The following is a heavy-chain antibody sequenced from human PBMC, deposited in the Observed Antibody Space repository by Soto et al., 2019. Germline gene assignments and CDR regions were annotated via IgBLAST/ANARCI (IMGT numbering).Heavy chain of an antibody. D-gene: IGHD2-15*01. J-gene: IGHJ6*02. CDR3: ARAVVYYYYGMDV. CDR2: IYYSGST. CDR1: GGSISSYY. V-gene: IGHV4-59*01. Sequence: SETLSLTCTASGGSISSYYWSWIRQPPGKGLEWIGYIYYSGSTNYNPSLKSRVTISVDTSKNQFSLKLSSVTAADTAVYYCARAVVYYYYGMDVWGQGTTVTVSS.